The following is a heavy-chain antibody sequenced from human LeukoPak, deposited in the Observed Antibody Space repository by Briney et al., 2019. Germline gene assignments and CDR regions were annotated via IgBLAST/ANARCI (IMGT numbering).Heavy chain of an antibody. Sequence: GGSLRLSCEASGFSFSTSAMHWVRQAPGKGLEWVAVMSYDNGSNKYYADSVKGRFTISRDNAKNTLYLQMSSLRVEDTAVYHCARDLYCSSSNCDGYYFDPWGQGTLVTVSS. CDR1: GFSFSTSA. D-gene: IGHD2-2*01. CDR3: ARDLYCSSSNCDGYYFDP. V-gene: IGHV3-30*15. CDR2: MSYDNGSNK. J-gene: IGHJ5*02.